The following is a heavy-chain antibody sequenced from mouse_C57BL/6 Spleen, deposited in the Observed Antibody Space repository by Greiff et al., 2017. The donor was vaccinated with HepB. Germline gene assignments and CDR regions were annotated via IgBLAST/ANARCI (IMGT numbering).Heavy chain of an antibody. D-gene: IGHD1-1*01. J-gene: IGHJ1*03. V-gene: IGHV1-81*01. CDR2: IYPRSGNT. CDR3: AISLLLRKGGYFDV. CDR1: GYTFTSYG. Sequence: QVQLQQSGAELARPGASVKLSCKASGYTFTSYGISWVKQRTGQGLEWIGEIYPRSGNTYYNEKFKGKATLTADNSSSTAYMELRSLTSEDSAVYFCAISLLLRKGGYFDVWGTGTTVTVSS.